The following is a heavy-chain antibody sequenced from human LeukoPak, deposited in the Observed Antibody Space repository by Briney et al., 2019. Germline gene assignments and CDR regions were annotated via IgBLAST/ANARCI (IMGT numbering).Heavy chain of an antibody. D-gene: IGHD4-11*01. Sequence: SETLSLTCAVYGGSFSGYYWSWIRQPPGKGLEWIGEINHSGSTNYNPSLKSRVTISVDTSKNQFSLKLSSVTAADTAVYYCARRYSNYGADYYYCYMDVGGKGTTVAVSS. CDR3: ARRYSNYGADYYYCYMDV. V-gene: IGHV4-34*01. J-gene: IGHJ6*03. CDR1: GGSFSGYY. CDR2: INHSGST.